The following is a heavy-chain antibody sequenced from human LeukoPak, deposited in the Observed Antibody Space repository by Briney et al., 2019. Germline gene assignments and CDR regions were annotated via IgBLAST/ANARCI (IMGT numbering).Heavy chain of an antibody. Sequence: PSETLSLTCTVSGDFISSYYWSWIRQPPGKGLEWIGYIYYSGSTNYNPSLKSRVTISIDTSKNQFSLKLSSVTAADTAVYYCTRLGRSGSCKSGFCYGLYFQHWGQGTLVTVSS. CDR2: IYYSGST. D-gene: IGHD2-15*01. CDR3: TRLGRSGSCKSGFCYGLYFQH. V-gene: IGHV4-59*08. J-gene: IGHJ1*01. CDR1: GDFISSYY.